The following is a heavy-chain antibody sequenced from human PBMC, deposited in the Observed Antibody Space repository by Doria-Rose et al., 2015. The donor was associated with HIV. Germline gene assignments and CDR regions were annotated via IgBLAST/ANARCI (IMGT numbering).Heavy chain of an antibody. V-gene: IGHV4-61*02. D-gene: IGHD6-19*01. Sequence: QVQLQESGPGLVKPSQTLSLTCTVSGGSISSGSYYWSWIRQPAGKGLEWIGRIYTSGRTNYKPSLKSRITISIDTSKNQFSLKRSSVTAADTAVYYCAREGFSSGSYHVPYFDYWGQGTLVTVSS. CDR1: GGSISSGSYY. CDR3: AREGFSSGSYHVPYFDY. J-gene: IGHJ4*02. CDR2: IYTSGRT.